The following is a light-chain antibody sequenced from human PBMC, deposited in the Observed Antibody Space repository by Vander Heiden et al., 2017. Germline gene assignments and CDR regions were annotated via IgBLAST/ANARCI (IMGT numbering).Light chain of an antibody. CDR3: LQYYSYPRT. V-gene: IGKV1-17*01. CDR1: QGIRND. J-gene: IGKJ1*01. CDR2: VAS. Sequence: DIQMTQSPRSLSASVGDRVTITCRASQGIRNDLAWYQQKPGKAPKRLIYVASSLESGVPSRFSGSGSGTEFTLTISSLQPEDFATYYCLQYYSYPRTSGQGTKVEIK.